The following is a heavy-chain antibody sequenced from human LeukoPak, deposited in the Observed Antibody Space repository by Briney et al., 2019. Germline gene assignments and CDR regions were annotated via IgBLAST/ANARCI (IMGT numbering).Heavy chain of an antibody. CDR3: ARGSILTGYSYYYYGMDV. J-gene: IGHJ6*02. CDR2: INHSGST. V-gene: IGHV4-34*01. D-gene: IGHD3-9*01. Sequence: PSETLSLTCAVYGGSFSGYYWSWIRQPPGKGLEWIGEINHSGSTNYNSSLKSRVTISVDTSKNQFSLKLSSVTAADTAVYYCARGSILTGYSYYYYGMDVWGQGTTVTVSS. CDR1: GGSFSGYY.